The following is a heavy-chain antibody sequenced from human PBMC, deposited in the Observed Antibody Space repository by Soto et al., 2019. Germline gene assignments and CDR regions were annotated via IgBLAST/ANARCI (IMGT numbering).Heavy chain of an antibody. D-gene: IGHD3-9*01. CDR1: GYSISSSNW. V-gene: IGHV4-28*01. CDR2: IYYSGST. Sequence: QVQLQESGPGLVKPSDTLSLTCAVSGYSISSSNWWGWIRQPPGKGLEWIGYIYYSGSTYYNPSLKSRVTMSVDASKNQFSLKLSSVTAVDTAVYYCAGTSVLRYFGTFDYWGQGTLVTVSS. CDR3: AGTSVLRYFGTFDY. J-gene: IGHJ4*02.